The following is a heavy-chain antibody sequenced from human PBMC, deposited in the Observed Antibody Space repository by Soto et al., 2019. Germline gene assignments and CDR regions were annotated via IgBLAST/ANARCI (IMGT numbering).Heavy chain of an antibody. V-gene: IGHV3-74*01. Sequence: GXSLRLSCAASGFTFSSYWMHWFRQAPVKGLVWVSRINSDGSSTSYADSVKGRFTISRDNAKNTLYLQMNSLRAEDTAVYYCARDQSGSSYYYYMDVWGKGTTVTVSS. CDR1: GFTFSSYW. CDR2: INSDGSST. CDR3: ARDQSGSSYYYYMDV. D-gene: IGHD3-10*01. J-gene: IGHJ6*03.